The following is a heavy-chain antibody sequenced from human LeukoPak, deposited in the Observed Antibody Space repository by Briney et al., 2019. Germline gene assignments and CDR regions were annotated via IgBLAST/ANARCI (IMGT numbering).Heavy chain of an antibody. CDR2: IYTSGST. D-gene: IGHD3-3*01. CDR1: GGSISSYY. V-gene: IGHV4-4*07. J-gene: IGHJ5*02. Sequence: SETLSLTCTVSGGSISSYYWSWIRQPAGKGLEWIGRIYTSGSTNYNPSLKSRVTMSVDTSKNQFSLKLSSVTAADTAVYYCAREGTYYDFWSGSYWFDPWGQETLVTVSS. CDR3: AREGTYYDFWSGSYWFDP.